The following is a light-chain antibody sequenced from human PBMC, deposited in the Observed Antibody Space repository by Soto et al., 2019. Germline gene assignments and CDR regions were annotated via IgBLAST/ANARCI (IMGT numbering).Light chain of an antibody. V-gene: IGLV2-14*01. CDR3: QSSQDDFWV. CDR2: EVS. Sequence: QSALTQPASVSGSLGQSITISCTGTSSDVGGFNYVSWYQQHPGKAPKLMIYEVSNRPSGVSNRFSGSKSGNTASLTISGLKPEDEADYYCQSSQDDFWVFGGGTKLTVL. J-gene: IGLJ3*02. CDR1: SSDVGGFNY.